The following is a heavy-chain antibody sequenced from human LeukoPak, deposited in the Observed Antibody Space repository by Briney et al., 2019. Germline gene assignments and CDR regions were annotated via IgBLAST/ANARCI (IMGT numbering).Heavy chain of an antibody. J-gene: IGHJ4*02. V-gene: IGHV3-23*01. Sequence: GGSLRLSCAASGFIFSSYHMVWVRQAPGKGLEWVAATSGSGGNTYYADSVKGRFTISRDNSKNTLYLQMNSPRAEDTAVYYCAKEYSGYDFDYWGQGTLVTVSS. CDR2: TSGSGGNT. D-gene: IGHD5-12*01. CDR3: AKEYSGYDFDY. CDR1: GFIFSSYH.